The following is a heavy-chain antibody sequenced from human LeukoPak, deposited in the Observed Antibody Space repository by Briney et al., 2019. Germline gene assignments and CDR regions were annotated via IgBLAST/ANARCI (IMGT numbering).Heavy chain of an antibody. CDR1: GFTFSNYV. D-gene: IGHD3-3*01. J-gene: IGHJ4*02. V-gene: IGHV3-23*01. CDR2: ITGGGGST. CDR3: AKDPVGEGPDY. Sequence: GGSQRLSCAASGFTFSNYVMSWVRQAPGKGREWVSLITGGGGSTYYADSVKGRFTISRDNSKNTLYLQMNSLRAEDTAVYYCAKDPVGEGPDYWGQGTLVTVSS.